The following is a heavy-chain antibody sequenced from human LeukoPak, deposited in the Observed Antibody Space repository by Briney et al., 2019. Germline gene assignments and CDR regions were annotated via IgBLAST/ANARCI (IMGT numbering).Heavy chain of an antibody. CDR3: ARGSSGYNSVYYYYSMDV. Sequence: GASVKVSCKASGYTFTSYDINWVRQATGQGLEWMGWMNPKSGNTGYAQKFQGRVTMTRNTSISTAYMELSSLRSEDTAVYYCARGSSGYNSVYYYYSMDVWGKGTTVTISS. V-gene: IGHV1-8*02. CDR1: GYTFTSYD. J-gene: IGHJ6*03. CDR2: MNPKSGNT. D-gene: IGHD5-12*01.